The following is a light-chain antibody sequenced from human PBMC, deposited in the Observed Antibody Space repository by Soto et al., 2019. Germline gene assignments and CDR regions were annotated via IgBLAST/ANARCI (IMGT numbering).Light chain of an antibody. CDR3: QQYDNRPPT. CDR2: DAS. V-gene: IGKV1-33*01. J-gene: IGKJ4*01. Sequence: DIQMTQSPSSLCAFVGDRVTITCQASQDISNYLNWYQQKPGKAPKLLIYDASNLETGVPSRFSGSGSGTDFTFTISSLQPEDIATYYCQQYDNRPPTFGGGSNVDI. CDR1: QDISNY.